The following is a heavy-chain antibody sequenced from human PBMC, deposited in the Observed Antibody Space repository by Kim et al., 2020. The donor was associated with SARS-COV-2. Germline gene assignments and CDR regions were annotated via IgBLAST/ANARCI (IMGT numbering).Heavy chain of an antibody. J-gene: IGHJ4*02. Sequence: GGSLRLSCAVSGFTFRNYWMHWVRQAPGKGLVWVARINRDGSTRTYGDSVRGRFTISRDNAKNTLYLEMNSLRDEDTAVYYCARDLEWLLYDYWGQGTLVTVSA. CDR3: ARDLEWLLYDY. CDR1: GFTFRNYW. V-gene: IGHV3-74*01. D-gene: IGHD3-3*01. CDR2: INRDGSTR.